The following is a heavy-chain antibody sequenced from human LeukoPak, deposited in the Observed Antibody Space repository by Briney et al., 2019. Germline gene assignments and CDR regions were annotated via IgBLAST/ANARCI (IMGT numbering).Heavy chain of an antibody. D-gene: IGHD3-10*01. Sequence: PGGSLRLSCAPSGFTFRSDAMRCVRQSPGKGLEWVSTISDSGGSTYYADSVKGRFTISRDNSKNTLYLQMNSLRAEDTVVYYCATHRGVGGCCGQGPLVTVSS. J-gene: IGHJ4*02. CDR1: GFTFRSDA. CDR3: ATHRGVGGC. CDR2: ISDSGGST. V-gene: IGHV3-23*01.